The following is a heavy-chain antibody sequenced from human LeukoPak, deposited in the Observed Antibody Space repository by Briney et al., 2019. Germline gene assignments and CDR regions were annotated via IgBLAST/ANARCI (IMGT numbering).Heavy chain of an antibody. V-gene: IGHV3-48*03. Sequence: GGSLRLSCAASGFTFSSYEMNWVRQAPGKGLEWVSYISSSGSTIYYADSVKGRFTISRDNAKNSLYLQMNSLRAEDTAVYYCARDFGSSGPLPGMDVWGKGTTVTISS. CDR3: ARDFGSSGPLPGMDV. CDR2: ISSSGSTI. J-gene: IGHJ6*04. CDR1: GFTFSSYE. D-gene: IGHD6-19*01.